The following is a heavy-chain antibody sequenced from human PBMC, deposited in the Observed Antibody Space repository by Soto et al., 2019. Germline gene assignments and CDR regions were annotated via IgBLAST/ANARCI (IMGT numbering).Heavy chain of an antibody. Sequence: LRLSCAASGFTFISYAMSWVRQAPGKGLEWVSAISGSGGSTYYADSVKGRFTISRDNSKNTLYLQMNSLRAEDTAVYYCAKPLSYYYYDSSGYRDYWGRGTLVTVSS. CDR3: AKPLSYYYYDSSGYRDY. V-gene: IGHV3-23*01. CDR1: GFTFISYA. CDR2: ISGSGGST. J-gene: IGHJ4*02. D-gene: IGHD3-22*01.